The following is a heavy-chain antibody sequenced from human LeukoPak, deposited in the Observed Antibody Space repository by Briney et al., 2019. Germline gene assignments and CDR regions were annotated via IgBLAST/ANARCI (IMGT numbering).Heavy chain of an antibody. V-gene: IGHV3-23*01. D-gene: IGHD6-13*01. CDR2: VSGSGDRM. CDR3: AKVAAAPGFDF. J-gene: IGHJ4*02. CDR1: GFTSSSYA. Sequence: GGSLRLSCAASGFTSSSYALNWVRQAPGKGLEWVATVSGSGDRMYHADSVKGRFTISRDNSKNTIYLQMNSLRAEDTALYYCAKVAAAPGFDFWGQGTLVIVSS.